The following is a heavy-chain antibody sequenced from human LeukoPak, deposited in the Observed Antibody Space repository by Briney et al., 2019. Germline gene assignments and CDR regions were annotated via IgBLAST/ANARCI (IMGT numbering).Heavy chain of an antibody. D-gene: IGHD2-2*01. Sequence: ASVKVSCKVSGYTLTELSMHWVRQAPGKGLEWMGGFDPEDGETIYAQKFQGRVTMTEDTSTDTAYMELSSLRSEDTAVYYCATAPGSTADYYYYMDVWGKGTTVTISS. CDR1: GYTLTELS. V-gene: IGHV1-24*01. J-gene: IGHJ6*03. CDR3: ATAPGSTADYYYYMDV. CDR2: FDPEDGET.